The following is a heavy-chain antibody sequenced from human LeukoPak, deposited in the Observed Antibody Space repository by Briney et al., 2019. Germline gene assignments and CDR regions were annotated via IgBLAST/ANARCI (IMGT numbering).Heavy chain of an antibody. V-gene: IGHV4-39*01. D-gene: IGHD6-13*01. J-gene: IGHJ4*02. CDR3: ARRGRKAAANDY. CDR2: ISYSGST. Sequence: SETLSLTCTVSGGSISSSRYYWAWIRQPPGKGLDWIGSISYSGSTYYNSSPKSRVTISVDTSKNQFSLKLSSVTAADTAVYYCARRGRKAAANDYWGQGTLVTVSS. CDR1: GGSISSSRYY.